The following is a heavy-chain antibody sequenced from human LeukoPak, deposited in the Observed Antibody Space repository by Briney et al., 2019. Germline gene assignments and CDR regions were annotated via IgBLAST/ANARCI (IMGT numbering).Heavy chain of an antibody. D-gene: IGHD3-16*01. J-gene: IGHJ4*02. CDR3: VRDNGGEHS. V-gene: IGHV3-74*01. Sequence: QAGGSLRLSCAASGFTLSNYWMHWVRQAPGQGLVWVSRIVNDGSTTYADSVKGRFTISRDNAKNTLYLQMNSLRADDTAVYFCVRDNGGEHSWGQGALVTVSS. CDR2: IVNDGSTT. CDR1: GFTLSNYW.